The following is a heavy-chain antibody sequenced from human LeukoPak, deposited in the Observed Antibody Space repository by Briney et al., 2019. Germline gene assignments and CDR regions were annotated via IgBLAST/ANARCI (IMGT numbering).Heavy chain of an antibody. V-gene: IGHV1-18*04. J-gene: IGHJ4*02. Sequence: ASVKVSCKASGYTFTNYGITWVRQAPGQGLEWMGWIRASNGNIDYAQKLQGRVTMTTDTSTNTAYMELRSLTSDDTAVYYCAREHYYDSSGYLIFDYWGQGTLVTVSS. CDR3: AREHYYDSSGYLIFDY. CDR1: GYTFTNYG. CDR2: IRASNGNI. D-gene: IGHD3-22*01.